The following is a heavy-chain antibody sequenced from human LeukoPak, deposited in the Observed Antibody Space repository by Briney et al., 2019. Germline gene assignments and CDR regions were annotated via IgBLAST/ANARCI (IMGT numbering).Heavy chain of an antibody. V-gene: IGHV3-30*03. CDR2: ISYDGSNK. D-gene: IGHD6-6*01. Sequence: GGSLRLSCAASGFTFSSYGMHWVRRAPGKGLEWVAVISYDGSNKYYADSVKGRFTISRDNSKNTLYLQMSSLRAEDTAVYYCATLYSSSSGMRHFDYWGQGTLVTVSS. CDR1: GFTFSSYG. J-gene: IGHJ4*02. CDR3: ATLYSSSSGMRHFDY.